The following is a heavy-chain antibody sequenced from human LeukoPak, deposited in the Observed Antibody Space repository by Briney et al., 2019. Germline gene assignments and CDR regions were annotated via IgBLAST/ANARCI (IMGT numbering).Heavy chain of an antibody. CDR1: GGSISSGDYY. J-gene: IGHJ5*02. Sequence: SQTLSLTCTVSGGSISSGDYYWSWIRQPPGKGLEWIGYIYYSGSTYYNPSLKSRVIISVDTSKNQFSLKLSSVTAADTAVYYCARASYYYGPNWFDPWGQGTLVTVSS. CDR3: ARASYYYGPNWFDP. D-gene: IGHD3-10*01. V-gene: IGHV4-30-4*01. CDR2: IYYSGST.